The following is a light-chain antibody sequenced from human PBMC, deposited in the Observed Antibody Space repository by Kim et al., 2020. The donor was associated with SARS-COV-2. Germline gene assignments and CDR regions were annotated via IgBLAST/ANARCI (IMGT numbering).Light chain of an antibody. CDR2: EAS. Sequence: DIQMTQSPSTLSASVGDRVTITCRASETIDGWFAWFQQRPGKAPRSLIYEASTLQGGVPSRFSGSRSGTEFTLTISSLQPEDFATYHCQQYISYSPTFGGGTKVDIK. J-gene: IGKJ4*02. V-gene: IGKV1-16*01. CDR1: ETIDGW. CDR3: QQYISYSPT.